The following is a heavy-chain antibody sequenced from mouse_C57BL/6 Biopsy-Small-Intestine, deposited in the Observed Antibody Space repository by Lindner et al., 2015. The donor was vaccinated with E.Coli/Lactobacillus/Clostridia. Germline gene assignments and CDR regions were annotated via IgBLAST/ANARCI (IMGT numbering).Heavy chain of an antibody. CDR2: INPNYGTT. V-gene: IGHV1-39*01. CDR3: ARRDDGYYGSSMDY. J-gene: IGHJ4*01. Sequence: SGAELVRPGTSVKVSCKASGYAFTNYLIEWVKQSNGKSLEWIGVINPNYGTTSYNQKFKGKATLTVDQSSSTAYMQLNSLTSEDSAVYYCARRDDGYYGSSMDYWGQGTSVTVSS. D-gene: IGHD2-3*01. CDR1: GYAFTNYL.